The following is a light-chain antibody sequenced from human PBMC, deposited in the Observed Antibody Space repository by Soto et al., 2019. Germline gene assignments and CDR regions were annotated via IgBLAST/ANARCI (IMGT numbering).Light chain of an antibody. J-gene: IGLJ1*01. Sequence: QSVLAQPSSVSASPGQSISISCTGTSDDIGAYDYVSWYQQHPGKAPKLILYAVSKRPSGVSTRFSGSKSGNTASLTISGVQADDEADYYCSSYRSSDTLEVFGTGTKVTVL. CDR1: SDDIGAYDY. CDR2: AVS. V-gene: IGLV2-14*01. CDR3: SSYRSSDTLEV.